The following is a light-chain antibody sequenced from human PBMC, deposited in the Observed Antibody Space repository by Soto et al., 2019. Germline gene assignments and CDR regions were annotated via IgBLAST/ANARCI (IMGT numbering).Light chain of an antibody. CDR3: QTWGTGVV. CDR2: LNSDGSH. V-gene: IGLV4-69*01. CDR1: SGHSSYA. Sequence: QSVLTQSPSASASLGASVKLTCTLSSGHSSYAIAWHQQQPEKGPRHLMKLNSDGSHSKGDGIPDRFSGSSSGAERYLTIPSLQSEDEADYYCQTWGTGVVFGGGTKLTVL. J-gene: IGLJ2*01.